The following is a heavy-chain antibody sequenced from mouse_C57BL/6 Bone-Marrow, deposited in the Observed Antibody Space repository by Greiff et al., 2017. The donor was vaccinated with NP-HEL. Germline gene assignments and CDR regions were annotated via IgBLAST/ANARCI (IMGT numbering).Heavy chain of an antibody. V-gene: IGHV5-12*01. CDR3: ARQDVPFAY. CDR2: ISNGGGST. J-gene: IGHJ3*01. CDR1: GFTFSDYY. Sequence: EVQLQESGGGLVQPGGSLKLSCAASGFTFSDYYMYWVRQTPEKRLEWVAYISNGGGSTYYPDTVKGRFTISRDNAKNTLYLQMSRLKSEDTAMYYCARQDVPFAYWGQGTLVTVSA.